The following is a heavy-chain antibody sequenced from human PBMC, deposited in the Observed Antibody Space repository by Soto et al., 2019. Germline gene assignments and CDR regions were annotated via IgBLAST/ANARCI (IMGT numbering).Heavy chain of an antibody. CDR3: ARALTGYGMDV. J-gene: IGHJ6*02. V-gene: IGHV1-18*01. CDR2: ITTYNGNT. Sequence: QVQLVQSGVEVREPGASVKVSCKAVRYIFTNYGVSWVRQAPGQGLEWMGWITTYNGNTEYAQKFQGRVTMTTDASKSTAYMELGSLSSDDTALYYCARALTGYGMDVWGQGTTVTVSS. CDR1: RYIFTNYG.